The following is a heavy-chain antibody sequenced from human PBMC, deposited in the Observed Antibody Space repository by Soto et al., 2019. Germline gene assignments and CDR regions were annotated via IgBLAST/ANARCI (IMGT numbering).Heavy chain of an antibody. CDR3: ARDARKKLWVEGLNAMAV. J-gene: IGHJ6*03. V-gene: IGHV1-18*01. D-gene: IGHD3-10*01. Sequence: QVQLVQSGPEVRKPGASVKVSCKASAYTFTNYGISWVRQAPGQGLEWMGWISGVNGQTNSAQKFRGRVTITTDTSTSTAYMELSSLTRDATAMYDCARDARKKLWVEGLNAMAVWGDGTKGTVS. CDR1: AYTFTNYG. CDR2: ISGVNGQT.